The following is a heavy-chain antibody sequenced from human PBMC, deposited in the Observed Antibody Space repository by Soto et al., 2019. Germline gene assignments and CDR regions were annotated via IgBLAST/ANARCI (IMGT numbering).Heavy chain of an antibody. Sequence: ASVKVSCKASGYTFTSYAMHWVRPAPGQRLEWMGWINAGNGNTKYSQKFQGRVTITRDTSASTAYMELSSLRSEDTAVYYCARLSASTSALDYWGQGTLVTVSS. V-gene: IGHV1-3*01. CDR1: GYTFTSYA. CDR3: ARLSASTSALDY. D-gene: IGHD6-6*01. CDR2: INAGNGNT. J-gene: IGHJ4*02.